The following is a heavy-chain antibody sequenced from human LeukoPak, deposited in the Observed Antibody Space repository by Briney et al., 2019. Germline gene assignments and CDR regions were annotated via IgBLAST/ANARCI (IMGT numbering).Heavy chain of an antibody. CDR1: GFTVSSNY. D-gene: IGHD3-22*01. J-gene: IGHJ4*02. CDR2: IYSGGST. CDR3: AKRGVVIRVILVGFHKEAYYFDS. V-gene: IGHV3-66*02. Sequence: GGSLRLSCAASGFTVSSNYMSWVRQAPGKGLEWVSVIYSGGSTYYADSVKGRFTISRDNSKNTLYLQMNSLRAEDTAVYYCAKRGVVIRVILVGFHKEAYYFDSWGQGALVTVSS.